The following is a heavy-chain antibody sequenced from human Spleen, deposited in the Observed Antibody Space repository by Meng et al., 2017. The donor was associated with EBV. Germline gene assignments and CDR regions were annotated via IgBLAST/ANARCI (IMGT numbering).Heavy chain of an antibody. D-gene: IGHD1-1*01. Sequence: PGPGLPKPSEALPLTCTAPGCSISSASYCWGWIRQPPGKGLEWIGSIYYSGSTFYNPSLKSRVNISVDTSKNQFFLKLSSVTAADTAVYYCARHDSVPFDSWGQGTLVTVSS. CDR1: GCSISSASYC. V-gene: IGHV4-39*01. CDR3: ARHDSVPFDS. J-gene: IGHJ4*02. CDR2: IYYSGST.